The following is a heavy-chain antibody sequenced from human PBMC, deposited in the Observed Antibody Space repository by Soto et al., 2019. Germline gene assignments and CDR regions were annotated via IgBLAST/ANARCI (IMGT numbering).Heavy chain of an antibody. CDR3: ARPTYSATGKGSAFDI. D-gene: IGHD2-15*01. V-gene: IGHV3-72*01. J-gene: IGHJ3*02. Sequence: EVQLVESGGGLVQPGGSLRLSCAASGFTFNDYYMDWVRQAPGKGLEWVGRTRNKVNSYSTVYAASVKGRFTISRDDSQNSVYLQMDSLKTEDTAVYYCARPTYSATGKGSAFDIWGQGTMVTVSS. CDR1: GFTFNDYY. CDR2: TRNKVNSYST.